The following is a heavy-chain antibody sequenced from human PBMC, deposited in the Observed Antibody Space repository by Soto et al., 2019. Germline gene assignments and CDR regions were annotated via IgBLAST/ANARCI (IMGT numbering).Heavy chain of an antibody. J-gene: IGHJ2*01. CDR1: GGSFSGYY. CDR3: ARDVMANNRYHWYFDL. D-gene: IGHD2-8*01. V-gene: IGHV4-34*01. Sequence: QVQLQQWGAGLLKPSETLSLTCAVYGGSFSGYYWSWIRQPPGKGLGGIGEITHSGGTNYNPSLKSRVTISVDTSKSQFSLKLSSVTAADTAVYYCARDVMANNRYHWYFDLWGRGTLVTVSS. CDR2: ITHSGGT.